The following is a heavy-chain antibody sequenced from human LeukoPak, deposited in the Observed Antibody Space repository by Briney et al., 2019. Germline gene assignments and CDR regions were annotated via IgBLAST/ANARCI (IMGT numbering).Heavy chain of an antibody. CDR1: GGSFSGYY. CDR3: ARQYYYDSTGYYVDY. CDR2: INHSGST. D-gene: IGHD3-22*01. J-gene: IGHJ4*02. V-gene: IGHV4-34*01. Sequence: PSETLSLTCAVHGGSFSGYYWSLIRQPPGKGLEWIGEINHSGSTNYNPSLKSRVTISVDTSKNQFSLKLSSVTAADTAVYYCARQYYYDSTGYYVDYWGQGTLVTVSS.